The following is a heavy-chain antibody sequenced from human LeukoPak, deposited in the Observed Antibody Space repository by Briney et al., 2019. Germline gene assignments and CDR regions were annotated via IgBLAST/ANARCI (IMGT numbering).Heavy chain of an antibody. D-gene: IGHD3-10*01. J-gene: IGHJ5*02. CDR1: GFTFSSYG. CDR2: IWYDGGNK. V-gene: IGHV3-33*01. Sequence: GRSLSLSCAASGFTFSSYGMHWVRQAPGKGLEWVAVIWYDGGNKYYADSVKGRFTISRDNSKNTLYLQMNSLRAEDTAVYYCARDRTDGSGRIFDPWGQGTLVTVSS. CDR3: ARDRTDGSGRIFDP.